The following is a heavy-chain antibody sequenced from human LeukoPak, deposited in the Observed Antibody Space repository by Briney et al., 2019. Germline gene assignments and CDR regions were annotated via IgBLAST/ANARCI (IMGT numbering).Heavy chain of an antibody. V-gene: IGHV1-8*01. CDR2: MNPNSGNT. CDR1: GYTFTSYD. D-gene: IGHD6-13*01. CDR3: ARGFSIWYYYYYYMDV. Sequence: DSVKVSCKASGYTFTSYDINWVRQATGQGLEWMGWMNPNSGNTGYAQKFQGRVTMTRNTSISTAYMELSSLGSEDTAVYYCARGFSIWYYYYYYMDVWGKGTTVIVSS. J-gene: IGHJ6*03.